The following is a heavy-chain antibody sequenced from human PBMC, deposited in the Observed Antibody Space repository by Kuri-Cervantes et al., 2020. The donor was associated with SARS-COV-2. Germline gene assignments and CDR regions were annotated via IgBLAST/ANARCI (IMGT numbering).Heavy chain of an antibody. CDR2: IWYDGSHT. Sequence: GESLKISCAASRFTFSAYAMHWVRQAPGKGLEWVAVIWYDGSHTYYADSVKGRFTISRDNAKNMLFLQVNSLRAEDTAVYYCAKGSSGAFDIWGQGTMVTVSS. J-gene: IGHJ3*02. CDR1: RFTFSAYA. CDR3: AKGSSGAFDI. V-gene: IGHV3-33*03.